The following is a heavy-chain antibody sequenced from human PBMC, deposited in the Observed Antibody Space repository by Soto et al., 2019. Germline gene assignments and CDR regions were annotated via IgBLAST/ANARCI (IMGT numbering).Heavy chain of an antibody. CDR1: GFTFDDYA. V-gene: IGHV3-9*01. Sequence: EVQLVESGGGLVQPGRSLRLSCAASGFTFDDYAMHWVRQAPGKGLEWVSGISWNSGSIGYADSVKGRFTISRDHAKNSLYLQLNSLRAEDTALYYCAKEYYYGSGSLDVWGKGTTVTVSS. CDR2: ISWNSGSI. CDR3: AKEYYYGSGSLDV. J-gene: IGHJ6*04. D-gene: IGHD3-10*01.